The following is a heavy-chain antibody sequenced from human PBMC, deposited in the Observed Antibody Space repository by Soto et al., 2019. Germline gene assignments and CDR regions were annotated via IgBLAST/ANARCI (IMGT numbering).Heavy chain of an antibody. V-gene: IGHV3-15*01. J-gene: IGHJ4*02. CDR2: IKSKTGGGTT. Sequence: VGSLRLSCAASGFTFSNAWMTWVRQAPGKGLEWVGRIKSKTGGGTTDYAAPVKGRFTISRDDSKNTLYLQMNSLQSEDTAVYWFIMVIPYSSGWFDSDYWGQGTLVTVSS. CDR3: IMVIPYSSGWFDSDY. D-gene: IGHD6-19*01. CDR1: GFTFSNAW.